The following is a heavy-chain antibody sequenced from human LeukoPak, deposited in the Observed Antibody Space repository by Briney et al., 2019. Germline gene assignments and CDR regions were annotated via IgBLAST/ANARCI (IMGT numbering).Heavy chain of an antibody. CDR3: ARDSPPYGGNSDFDY. CDR1: GGSFSGYY. V-gene: IGHV4-34*01. Sequence: PSETLPLTCAVYGGSFSGYYWSWIRQPPGKGLEWIGEINHSGSTNYNPSLKSRVTISVDTSKNQFSLKLSSVTAADTAVYYCARDSPPYGGNSDFDYWGQGTLVTVSS. D-gene: IGHD4-23*01. CDR2: INHSGST. J-gene: IGHJ4*02.